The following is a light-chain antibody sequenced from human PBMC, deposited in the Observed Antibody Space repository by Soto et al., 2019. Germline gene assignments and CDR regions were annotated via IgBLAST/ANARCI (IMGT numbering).Light chain of an antibody. CDR2: EAS. V-gene: IGKV1-33*01. Sequence: NQMTQSPSSLSASVGDRVTITCQASQGIDMFLNWYQQKPGKAPKLLINEASSLESGVPSRFSGRGFGTEFTLTISSLQTDDFATYYCQQYDTLCTCGQGTKV. J-gene: IGKJ1*01. CDR3: QQYDTLCT. CDR1: QGIDMF.